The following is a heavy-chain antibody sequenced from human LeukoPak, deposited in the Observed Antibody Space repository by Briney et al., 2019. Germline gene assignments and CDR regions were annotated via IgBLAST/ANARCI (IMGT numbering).Heavy chain of an antibody. Sequence: SETLSLTCAVYGGSFSGYYWSWIRQPPGKGLEWIGEINHSGSTNYNPSLKSRVTISVDTSKNQFSLKLSSVTAADTAVYYCAIRGYSYGYGYYYYYGMDVWGQGTTVTVSS. CDR3: AIRGYSYGYGYYYYYGMDV. D-gene: IGHD5-18*01. CDR2: INHSGST. J-gene: IGHJ6*02. V-gene: IGHV4-34*01. CDR1: GGSFSGYY.